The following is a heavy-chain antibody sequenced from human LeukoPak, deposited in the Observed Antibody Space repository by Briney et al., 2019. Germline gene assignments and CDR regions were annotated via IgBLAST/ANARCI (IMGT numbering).Heavy chain of an antibody. J-gene: IGHJ5*02. V-gene: IGHV4-38-2*02. D-gene: IGHD2-2*01. CDR2: IYHSGST. CDR1: GYSISSCYY. CDR3: SRGSGIVVVPAAIGWFDP. Sequence: SETLSLTCTVSGYSISSCYYWGWIRQPPGKGLEWSGSIYHSGSTYYNPSLNRRVTISVDTSKNQFSLTLSSVTAAHTSGYCCSRGSGIVVVPAAIGWFDPWGQGTLVTVSS.